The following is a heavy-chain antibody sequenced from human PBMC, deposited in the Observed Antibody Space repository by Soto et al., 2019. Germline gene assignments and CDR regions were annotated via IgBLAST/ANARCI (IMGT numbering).Heavy chain of an antibody. CDR2: ISGSGGST. Sequence: PGGSLRLSCAASGFTFSSYAMSWVRQAPGKGLEWVSAISGSGGSTYYADSVKGRFTISRDNSKNTLYLQMNSLRAEDTAVYYCAKGHGYSGYEIIDYWGQGTLVTVSS. D-gene: IGHD5-12*01. J-gene: IGHJ4*02. CDR1: GFTFSSYA. V-gene: IGHV3-23*01. CDR3: AKGHGYSGYEIIDY.